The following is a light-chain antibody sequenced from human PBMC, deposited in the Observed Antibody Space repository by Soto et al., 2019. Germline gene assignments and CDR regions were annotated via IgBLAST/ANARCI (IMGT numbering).Light chain of an antibody. J-gene: IGKJ3*01. V-gene: IGKV3-11*01. CDR1: QSVSSY. CDR3: QQRSNWPPVFT. CDR2: DAS. Sequence: EIVLTQSPATLSLSPVERATLSCRASQSVSSYLAWYQQKPGQAPRLLIYDASNRATGIPARFSGSGSGTDFPLTISSLEPEDFAVYYWQQRSNWPPVFTFGPGTKVDIK.